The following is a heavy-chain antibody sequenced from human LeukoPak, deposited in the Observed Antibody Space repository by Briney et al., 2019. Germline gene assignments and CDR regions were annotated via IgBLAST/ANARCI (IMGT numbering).Heavy chain of an antibody. CDR1: GDSVSSNSAA. V-gene: IGHV6-1*01. D-gene: IGHD3-10*01. CDR2: TYYRSKWYN. Sequence: SQTLSLTCALSGDSVSSNSAAWNWIRQSPSRGLEWLGRTYYRSKWYNDYAVSVKSRITINPDTSKNQFSLQLNSVTPEDTAVYYCARAPGPAVHYYGSGSYTDYWGQGTLVTVSS. J-gene: IGHJ4*02. CDR3: ARAPGPAVHYYGSGSYTDY.